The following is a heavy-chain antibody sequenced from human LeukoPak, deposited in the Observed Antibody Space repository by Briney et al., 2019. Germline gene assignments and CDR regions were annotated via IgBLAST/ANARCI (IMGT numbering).Heavy chain of an antibody. J-gene: IGHJ4*02. CDR2: IIPMFGIT. Sequence: GSSVKVSCKASGGTFTNYAFTWVRQAPGQGLEWMGRIIPMFGITNYAQKFQGSVTITADKSSDTTYMELSSLRSEDAAMYYCATGGINHFDGSGYYNFWGQGTLVTVSS. V-gene: IGHV1-69*04. CDR3: ATGGINHFDGSGYYNF. D-gene: IGHD3-22*01. CDR1: GGTFTNYA.